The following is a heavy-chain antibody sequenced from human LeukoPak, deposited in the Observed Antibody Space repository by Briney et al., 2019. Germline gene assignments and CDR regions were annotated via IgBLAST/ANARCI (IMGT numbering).Heavy chain of an antibody. J-gene: IGHJ4*02. Sequence: GRSLRLSCAASGFTFSSYGMHWVRQAPGKGLEWVAVISYDGSNKYYADSVKGRFTISRDNSKNTLYLQMNSLRAEDTAVYYCAKDRDVDIVATVPHYWGQGTPVTVSS. CDR3: AKDRDVDIVATVPHY. CDR1: GFTFSSYG. CDR2: ISYDGSNK. D-gene: IGHD5-12*01. V-gene: IGHV3-30*18.